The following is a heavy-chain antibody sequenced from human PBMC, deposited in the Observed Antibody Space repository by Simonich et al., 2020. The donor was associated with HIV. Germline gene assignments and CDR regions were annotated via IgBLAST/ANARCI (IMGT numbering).Heavy chain of an antibody. D-gene: IGHD3-16*01. V-gene: IGHV1-18*01. CDR3: ARLLGDYFDY. CDR1: GYTFTSFG. J-gene: IGHJ4*02. CDR2: ISAHNGKT. Sequence: QVQLVQSGPEVKKPGASVKVSCKASGYTFTSFGITWVRQAPGQGLEWMGWISAHNGKTNYAQKFQDRVTMTTDTSTTTANMEVRSLRSDDTAVYYCARLLGDYFDYWGQGTLVTVSS.